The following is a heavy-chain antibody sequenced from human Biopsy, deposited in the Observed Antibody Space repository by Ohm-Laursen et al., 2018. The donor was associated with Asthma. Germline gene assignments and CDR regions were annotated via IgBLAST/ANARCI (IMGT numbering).Heavy chain of an antibody. CDR1: GYTLTSYG. Sequence: ASVKVSCKASGYTLTSYGMNWVRQAPGQGLEWMGWMNTNTGNPTYAQGFTGRFVFSLDTSVSTAYLQISILKAEDTAVYYCARRYNWNGMDVWGQGTTVTVSS. CDR2: MNTNTGNP. J-gene: IGHJ6*02. D-gene: IGHD1-20*01. V-gene: IGHV7-4-1*02. CDR3: ARRYNWNGMDV.